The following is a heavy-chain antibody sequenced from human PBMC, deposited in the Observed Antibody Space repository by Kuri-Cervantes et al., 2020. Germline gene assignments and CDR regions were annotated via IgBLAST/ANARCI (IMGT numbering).Heavy chain of an antibody. CDR3: ARAFGGVYYYYGMDV. CDR1: GFTVSSNY. Sequence: GGSLRLSCAASGFTVSSNYMSWVRQAPGKGLEWVSLIYSGGSTSYADSVKGRFTISRDNSKNTLYLQMNSLRAEDTAVYYCARAFGGVYYYYGMDVWGQGTTVTVSS. J-gene: IGHJ6*02. V-gene: IGHV3-53*05. CDR2: IYSGGST. D-gene: IGHD2-8*02.